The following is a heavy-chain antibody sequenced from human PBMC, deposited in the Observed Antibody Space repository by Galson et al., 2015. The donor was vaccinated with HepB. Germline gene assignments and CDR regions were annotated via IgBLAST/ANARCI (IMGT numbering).Heavy chain of an antibody. Sequence: SVKVSCKASGGTFSSYAISWVRQAPGQGLEWMGGIIPIFGTANYAQKFQGRVTITADESTSTAYMELSSLRSEDTAVYYCARAYSGYDLGLCYWGQGTLVTVSS. D-gene: IGHD5-12*01. J-gene: IGHJ4*02. CDR1: GGTFSSYA. CDR3: ARAYSGYDLGLCY. V-gene: IGHV1-69*13. CDR2: IIPIFGTA.